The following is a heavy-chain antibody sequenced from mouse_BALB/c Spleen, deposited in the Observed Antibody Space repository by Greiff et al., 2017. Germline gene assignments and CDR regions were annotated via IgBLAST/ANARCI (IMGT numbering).Heavy chain of an antibody. Sequence: QVQLQQPGAELVKPGASVKMSCKASGYTFTSYNMHWVKQTPGQGLEWIGAIYPGNGDTSYNQKFKGKATLTAEKSSSTAYMQLSSLTSEDSAVYYCARSPYYRYDEGYAMDYWGQGTSVTVSS. CDR2: IYPGNGDT. J-gene: IGHJ4*01. CDR3: ARSPYYRYDEGYAMDY. V-gene: IGHV1-12*01. D-gene: IGHD2-14*01. CDR1: GYTFTSYN.